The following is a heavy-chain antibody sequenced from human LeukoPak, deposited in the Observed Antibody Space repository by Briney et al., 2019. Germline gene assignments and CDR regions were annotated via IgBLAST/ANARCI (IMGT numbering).Heavy chain of an antibody. V-gene: IGHV1-69*13. Sequence: SVKVSCKASGGTFSSYAISWVRQAPGQGLEWMGGIIPIFGTANYAKQFQGRVTITADESTSTGYRELSSLRSEDTAVYYCARASRYGISAICSVAGYFDYWGQGTLVTVSS. J-gene: IGHJ4*02. D-gene: IGHD2-2*01. CDR3: ARASRYGISAICSVAGYFDY. CDR2: IIPIFGTA. CDR1: GGTFSSYA.